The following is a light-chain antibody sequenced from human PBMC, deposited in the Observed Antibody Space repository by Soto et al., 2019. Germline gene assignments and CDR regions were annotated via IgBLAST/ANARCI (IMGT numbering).Light chain of an antibody. V-gene: IGKV3-11*01. CDR2: DAS. CDR3: QQRSNWPAMIT. J-gene: IGKJ5*01. CDR1: QSVSSA. Sequence: EIVLTQSPATLSLSPGERATLSCRAIQSVSSALAWYLQKPGQAPRLLIYDASTRAAGIPVRFSGSGSGTDFTLTISSLEPEDFAVYYCQQRSNWPAMITFGQGTRLEIK.